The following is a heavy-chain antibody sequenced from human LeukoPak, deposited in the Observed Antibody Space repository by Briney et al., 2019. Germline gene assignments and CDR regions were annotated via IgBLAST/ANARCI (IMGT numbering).Heavy chain of an antibody. J-gene: IGHJ4*02. CDR1: GVSISSGSYY. D-gene: IGHD6-13*01. CDR3: ARDIAAAFDY. V-gene: IGHV4-61*02. CDR2: IYTSGST. Sequence: SETLSLTCTVSGVSISSGSYYWSWIRQPAGKGLEWIGRIYTSGSTNYNPSLKSRVTMSVDTSKNQFSLKLSSVTAADTAVYYCARDIAAAFDYWGQGTLVTVSS.